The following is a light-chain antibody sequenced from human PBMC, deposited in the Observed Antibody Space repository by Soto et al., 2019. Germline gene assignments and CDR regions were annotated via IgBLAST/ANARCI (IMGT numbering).Light chain of an antibody. CDR2: STS. Sequence: QAVVTQEPSLTVSPGETVTLTCASSTGAVTSGYFPNWLQQKPGQAPRVLIYSTSNRHSWTPTRFSGSLLGGKAALTLSGVQPEDEADYYCLLYYGDAQLGFGGGTQLTVL. CDR1: TGAVTSGYF. CDR3: LLYYGDAQLG. V-gene: IGLV7-43*01. J-gene: IGLJ2*01.